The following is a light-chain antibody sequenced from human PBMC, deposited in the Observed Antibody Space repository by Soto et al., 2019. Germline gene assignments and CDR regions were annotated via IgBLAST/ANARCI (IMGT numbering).Light chain of an antibody. CDR2: EIN. J-gene: IGLJ3*02. V-gene: IGLV2-8*01. CDR3: CSYAHTSRV. CDR1: SSDVGAYDY. Sequence: QSVLTQPPSASGSPGQSVTISCTGTSSDVGAYDYVSWYQQHPGKAPKLMIYEINKRPSGVPDRFSGSKSGNTASLTVSGLQAEDEADYYCCSYAHTSRVFGGGTKVTVL.